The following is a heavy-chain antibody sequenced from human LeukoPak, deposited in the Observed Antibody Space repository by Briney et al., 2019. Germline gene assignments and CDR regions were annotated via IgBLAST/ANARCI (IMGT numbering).Heavy chain of an antibody. CDR2: IKDKTNGGTT. CDR1: GFTFSSAW. V-gene: IGHV3-15*01. CDR3: ARGFCSSTNCYQGPFDF. Sequence: GGSLRLSCAASGFTFSSAWMTWVRQAPGKGLEWVGHIKDKTNGGTTDYAAPVKGRFIISRDDSKNSLYLQMNSLRTEDTAVYYCARGFCSSTNCYQGPFDFWGQGTLVTVSS. D-gene: IGHD2-2*01. J-gene: IGHJ4*02.